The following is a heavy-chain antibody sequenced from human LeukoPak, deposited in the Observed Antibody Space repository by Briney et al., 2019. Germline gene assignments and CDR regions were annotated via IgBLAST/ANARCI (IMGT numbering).Heavy chain of an antibody. V-gene: IGHV1-8*02. CDR2: MNPNSGNT. D-gene: IGHD5-12*01. CDR3: ARGRSGYDGYYYGMDV. Sequence: ASVKVSCKASGYTFTSYGISWVRQAPGQGLEWMGWMNPNSGNTGYAQKFQGRVTMTRNTSISTAYMELSSLRSEDTAVYYCARGRSGYDGYYYGMDVWGQGTTVTVSS. J-gene: IGHJ6*02. CDR1: GYTFTSYG.